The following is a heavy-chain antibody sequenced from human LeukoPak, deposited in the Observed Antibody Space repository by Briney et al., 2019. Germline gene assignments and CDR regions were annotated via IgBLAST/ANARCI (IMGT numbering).Heavy chain of an antibody. D-gene: IGHD5-18*01. CDR3: ARLAIRGSNYGFDY. J-gene: IGHJ4*02. CDR2: IKHIGGT. Sequence: SETLSLTCAVYGGSFSGYYYYWTWIRQPPGKGLEWIGEIKHIGGTNYNASLRSRVTISADTSKNQFSLRLTSVTAADTAVYYCARLAIRGSNYGFDYWGQGTLVTVSS. V-gene: IGHV4-34*01. CDR1: GGSFSGYY.